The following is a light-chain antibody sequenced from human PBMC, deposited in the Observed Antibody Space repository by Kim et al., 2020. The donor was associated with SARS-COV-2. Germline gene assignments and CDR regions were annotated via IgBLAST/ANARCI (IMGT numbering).Light chain of an antibody. Sequence: GSVGDRVTLTCRASQGISNYLAWYQQKPGKVPKLLIYAASALRSGVPSRFSGSGSGTDFTLTITSLQPEDVAVYYCQQCKGAPWTFGHGTKVDIK. CDR1: QGISNY. J-gene: IGKJ1*01. V-gene: IGKV1-27*01. CDR2: AAS. CDR3: QQCKGAPWT.